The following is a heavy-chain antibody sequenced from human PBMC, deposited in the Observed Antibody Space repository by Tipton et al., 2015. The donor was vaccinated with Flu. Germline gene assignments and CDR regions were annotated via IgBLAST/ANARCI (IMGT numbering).Heavy chain of an antibody. CDR2: INHSGST. J-gene: IGHJ4*02. V-gene: IGHV4-34*01. D-gene: IGHD3-22*01. CDR1: GGSFSGYY. Sequence: TLSLTCAVYGGSFSGYYWSWIRQPPGKGLEWIGEINHSGSTYYSPSLKGRVTISADTSNNQFSLRLSSVTAADTAMYYCTRSLRNSSGSPGYWGQGTLVTVSS. CDR3: TRSLRNSSGSPGY.